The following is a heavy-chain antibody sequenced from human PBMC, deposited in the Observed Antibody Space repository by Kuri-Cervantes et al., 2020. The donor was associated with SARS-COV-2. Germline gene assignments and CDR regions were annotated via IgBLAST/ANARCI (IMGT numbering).Heavy chain of an antibody. Sequence: GESLKISCAASGFTFSSYAMSWVRQAPGKGLEWVSAISGSGGSTYYADSVKGRFTISRDNSKNTLYLQMNSLRAEDTAVYYCAKGLLNWFDPWGQGTLVTAPQ. CDR1: GFTFSSYA. CDR3: AKGLLNWFDP. V-gene: IGHV3-23*01. CDR2: ISGSGGST. J-gene: IGHJ5*02.